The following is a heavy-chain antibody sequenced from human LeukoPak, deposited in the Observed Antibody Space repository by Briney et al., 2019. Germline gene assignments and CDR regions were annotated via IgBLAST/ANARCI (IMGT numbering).Heavy chain of an antibody. V-gene: IGHV3-48*01. Sequence: GGSLRLSCAASGFTFSSYSMNWVRQAPGKGLEWVSYISSSSSTIYYADSVKGRFTISRDNAKNSLYLQINSLRAEDTAVYYCARQTTRYKDVWGKGTTVTVSS. J-gene: IGHJ6*03. CDR3: ARQTTRYKDV. CDR2: ISSSSSTI. D-gene: IGHD4-17*01. CDR1: GFTFSSYS.